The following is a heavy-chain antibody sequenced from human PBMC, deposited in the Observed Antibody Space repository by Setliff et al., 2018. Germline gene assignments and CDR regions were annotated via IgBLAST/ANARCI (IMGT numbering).Heavy chain of an antibody. V-gene: IGHV4-61*09. Sequence: SETLSLTCTVSGGSIRGFQYWGWFRQPAGRELEWIGQIYGGGSTNYNPSLKSRVIISVDTSKNQFSLQLTSVAAADTAVYYCARVSGFLYMDVWGKGTTVTVSS. CDR1: GGSIRGFQY. D-gene: IGHD3-3*01. CDR2: IYGGGST. J-gene: IGHJ6*03. CDR3: ARVSGFLYMDV.